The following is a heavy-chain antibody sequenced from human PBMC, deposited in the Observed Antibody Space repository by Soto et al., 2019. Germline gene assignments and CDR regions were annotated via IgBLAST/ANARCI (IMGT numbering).Heavy chain of an antibody. D-gene: IGHD1-1*01. V-gene: IGHV4-30-2*01. CDR3: ARTTGTRWFDP. CDR1: GGSISSGGYS. CDR2: IYHSGST. Sequence: SETLSLTCAVSGGSISSGGYSWSWIRQPPGKGLEWIGYIYHSGSTYYNPSLKSRVTISVDRSKNQFSLKLSSVTAADTAVYYCARTTGTRWFDPWGQGTLVTVS. J-gene: IGHJ5*02.